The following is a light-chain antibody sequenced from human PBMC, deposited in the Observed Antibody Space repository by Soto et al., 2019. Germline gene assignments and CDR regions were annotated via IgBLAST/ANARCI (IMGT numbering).Light chain of an antibody. J-gene: IGLJ2*01. CDR2: DVS. CDR3: SAYTGSSTYVV. V-gene: IGLV2-14*01. Sequence: QSALTQPASVSGSPGQSITISCTGTSSDVGGYNYVSWYQQHPGKAPKLMIYDVSNRPSGVSNRFSGYKSANTASLTISGLQAEDEADYYCSAYTGSSTYVVFCGGTKLTVL. CDR1: SSDVGGYNY.